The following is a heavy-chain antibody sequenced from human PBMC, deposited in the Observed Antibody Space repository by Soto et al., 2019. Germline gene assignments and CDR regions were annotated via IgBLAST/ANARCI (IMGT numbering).Heavy chain of an antibody. D-gene: IGHD2-15*01. CDR1: GYTFTSYA. V-gene: IGHV1-3*01. Sequence: ASVKVSCKASGYTFTSYAMHWVRQAPGQRLEWMGWINAGNGNTKYSQKFQGRVTITRDTSASTVYMELSSLRSEDTAVYYCAREGLRYCSGGSCYYGYWGQGTLVTVSS. CDR3: AREGLRYCSGGSCYYGY. J-gene: IGHJ4*02. CDR2: INAGNGNT.